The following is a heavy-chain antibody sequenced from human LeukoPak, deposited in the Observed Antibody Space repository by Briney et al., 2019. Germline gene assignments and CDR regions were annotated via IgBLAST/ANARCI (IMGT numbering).Heavy chain of an antibody. CDR2: ISSSSSYI. Sequence: GGSLRLSCAASGFTFSSYSMNWVRQAPGKGLEWVSSISSSSSYIYYADSAKGRFTISRDNAKNSLYLQMNSLRAEDTAVYYCARGIVVVTPDAFDIWGQGTMVTVSS. CDR3: ARGIVVVTPDAFDI. J-gene: IGHJ3*02. CDR1: GFTFSSYS. D-gene: IGHD3-22*01. V-gene: IGHV3-21*01.